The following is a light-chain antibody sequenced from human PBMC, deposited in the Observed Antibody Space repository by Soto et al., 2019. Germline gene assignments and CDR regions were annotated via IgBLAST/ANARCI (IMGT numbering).Light chain of an antibody. Sequence: EIVLTQSPATLSLSPRASATLSCRTSQTVGSTSLAWYQQTPGQAPRLLIYGASRRATGIPDRFTGSGSGTDFTLTISRLEPEDFAVYYCQQYVSSPWAFGQGTKVDIK. V-gene: IGKV3-20*01. CDR3: QQYVSSPWA. J-gene: IGKJ1*01. CDR1: QTVGSTS. CDR2: GAS.